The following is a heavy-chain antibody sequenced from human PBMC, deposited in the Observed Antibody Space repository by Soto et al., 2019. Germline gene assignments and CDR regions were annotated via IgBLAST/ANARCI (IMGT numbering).Heavy chain of an antibody. V-gene: IGHV1-8*01. CDR2: MNPNNGNA. D-gene: IGHD6-25*01. CDR1: GFTFITYD. Sequence: ASVKVSCKASGFTFITYDFCWVRQAAGQGLEWMGWMNPNNGNAGFAQKFRGRINMTRNTSISTAYLELSSLRSDDSAVYFCARRKERSGPYYIDLWGQGTKVTVSS. J-gene: IGHJ4*02. CDR3: ARRKERSGPYYIDL.